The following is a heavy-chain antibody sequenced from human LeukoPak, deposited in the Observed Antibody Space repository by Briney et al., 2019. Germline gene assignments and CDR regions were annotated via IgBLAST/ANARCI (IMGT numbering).Heavy chain of an antibody. V-gene: IGHV4-39*01. CDR2: IYYSGST. CDR3: ASLIAAAGTLFDY. CDR1: GGSISSSSYY. Sequence: SETLSLTCTVSGGSISSSSYYWGWIRQPPGTGLEWIGSIYYSGSTYYNPSLKSRVTISVDTSKNQFSLKLSSVTAADTAVYYCASLIAAAGTLFDYWGQGTLVTVSS. D-gene: IGHD6-13*01. J-gene: IGHJ4*02.